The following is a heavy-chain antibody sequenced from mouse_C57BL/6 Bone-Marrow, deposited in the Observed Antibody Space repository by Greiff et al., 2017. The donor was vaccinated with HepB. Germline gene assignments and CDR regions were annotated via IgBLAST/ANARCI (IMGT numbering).Heavy chain of an antibody. Sequence: QVQLQQPGAELVKPGASVNFSARASAYTLPGYGMQWVKQRPGKGLEWIGEIDPSDSYTNYNKKFKGKSTLTVDKSSSTAYMQLSSLTSEDSAVYYCARGDEGDYWGQGTTLTVSS. CDR1: AYTLPGYG. J-gene: IGHJ2*01. V-gene: IGHV1-50*01. CDR2: IDPSDSYT. D-gene: IGHD3-3*01. CDR3: ARGDEGDY.